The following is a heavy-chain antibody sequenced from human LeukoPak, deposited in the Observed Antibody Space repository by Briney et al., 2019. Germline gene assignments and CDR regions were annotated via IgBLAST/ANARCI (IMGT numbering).Heavy chain of an antibody. V-gene: IGHV4-39*01. J-gene: IGHJ5*02. CDR1: GASINTSNFY. CDR3: ARQGTMTRGGYWLDP. Sequence: PSETLSLTCTVSGASINTSNFYWGWIRQPPGKGLESIGSVSHTGSTYSNPSLNSRVTISVDTSKNQFSLKLSSVTAADTAVYYCARQGTMTRGGYWLDPWGRGTLVTVSS. D-gene: IGHD3-10*01. CDR2: VSHTGST.